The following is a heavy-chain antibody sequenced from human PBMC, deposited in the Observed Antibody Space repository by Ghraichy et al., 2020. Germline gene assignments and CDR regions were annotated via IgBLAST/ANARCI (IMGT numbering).Heavy chain of an antibody. J-gene: IGHJ6*02. Sequence: GGSLRLSCAASGFTFSSYAMHWVRQAPGKGLEWVAVISYDGSNKYYADSVKGRFTISRDNSKNTLYLQMNSLRAEDTAVYYCVCIAAAVSYYYYGMDVWGQGTTVTVSS. CDR1: GFTFSSYA. V-gene: IGHV3-30*01. D-gene: IGHD6-13*01. CDR3: VCIAAAVSYYYYGMDV. CDR2: ISYDGSNK.